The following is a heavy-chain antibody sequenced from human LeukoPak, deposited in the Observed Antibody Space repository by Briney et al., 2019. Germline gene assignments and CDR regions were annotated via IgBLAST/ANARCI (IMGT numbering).Heavy chain of an antibody. CDR3: ARKEVVAALYAFDI. CDR1: GFTFSNYA. J-gene: IGHJ3*02. D-gene: IGHD2-15*01. Sequence: PGGSLRLSCAASGFTFSNYAIHWVRQAPGKGLEWVAVISYDGSNKDYADSVKGRFTISRDNSKNTLYLQMNSLRTEDTAAYYCARKEVVAALYAFDIWGQGTMVTVSS. V-gene: IGHV3-30-3*01. CDR2: ISYDGSNK.